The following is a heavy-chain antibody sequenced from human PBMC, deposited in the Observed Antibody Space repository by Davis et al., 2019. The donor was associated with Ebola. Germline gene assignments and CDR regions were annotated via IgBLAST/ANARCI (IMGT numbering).Heavy chain of an antibody. D-gene: IGHD3-3*01. CDR1: GGSISSYY. CDR2: IYTSGST. V-gene: IGHV4-4*07. Sequence: MPSETLSLTCTVPGGSISSYYWSWIRQPAGKGLEWIGRIYTSGSTNYNPSLKSRVTMSVDTSKNQFSLKLSPVTAADTAVYYCARGYRRYYDQRYGLDVWGQGTTVTVSS. J-gene: IGHJ6*02. CDR3: ARGYRRYYDQRYGLDV.